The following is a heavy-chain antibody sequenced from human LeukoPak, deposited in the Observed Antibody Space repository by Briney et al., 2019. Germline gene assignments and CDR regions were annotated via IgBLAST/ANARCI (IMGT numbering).Heavy chain of an antibody. Sequence: GESLKISCKGSRYSFTSYWIGWVRQMPGKGLEWMGIIYPGDSDTRYSPSFQGQVTISADKSISTAYLQWSSLKASDTAMYYCARLPYYDILTGPEWFDPWGQGTLVTVSS. CDR3: ARLPYYDILTGPEWFDP. V-gene: IGHV5-51*01. J-gene: IGHJ5*02. CDR1: RYSFTSYW. CDR2: IYPGDSDT. D-gene: IGHD3-9*01.